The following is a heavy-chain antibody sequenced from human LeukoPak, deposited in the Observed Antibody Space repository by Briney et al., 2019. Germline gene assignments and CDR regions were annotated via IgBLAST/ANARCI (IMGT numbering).Heavy chain of an antibody. CDR3: ARVLDGSGSRSFDY. CDR2: INSDGNST. V-gene: IGHV3-74*01. CDR1: GFTFSSYW. Sequence: GGSLRLSCAASGFTFSSYWMHWVRQAPGKGLVWVSSINSDGNSTNYADSVKGRFTISRDNAKNTLYLQMNSLRAEDTAVYFCARVLDGSGSRSFDYWGQGTLVTVSS. D-gene: IGHD3-10*01. J-gene: IGHJ4*02.